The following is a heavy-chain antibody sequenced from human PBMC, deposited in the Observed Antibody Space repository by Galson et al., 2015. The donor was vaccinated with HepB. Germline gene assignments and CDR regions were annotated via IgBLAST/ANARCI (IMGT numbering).Heavy chain of an antibody. CDR2: ISYDGSNK. CDR1: GFTFSSYG. D-gene: IGHD3-10*01. Sequence: SLRLSCAASGFTFSSYGMHWVRQAPGKGLEWVAVISYDGSNKYYADSVKGRFTISRDNSKNTLYLQMNSLRAEDTAVYYCAKAGDYYGSGTFDYWGQGTLVTVSS. V-gene: IGHV3-30*18. CDR3: AKAGDYYGSGTFDY. J-gene: IGHJ4*02.